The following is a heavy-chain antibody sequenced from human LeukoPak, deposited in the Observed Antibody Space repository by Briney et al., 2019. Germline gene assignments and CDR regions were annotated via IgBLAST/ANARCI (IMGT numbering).Heavy chain of an antibody. J-gene: IGHJ6*02. D-gene: IGHD2-15*01. Sequence: EASVKVSCKVSGYTLTELSMHWVRQAPGKGLEWMGGFDPEDGETIYAQKFQGRVTMTEDTSTDTAYMELSSLRSEDTAVYYCATGESAATPCYYYGMDVWGQGTTVTVSS. CDR2: FDPEDGET. CDR1: GYTLTELS. V-gene: IGHV1-24*01. CDR3: ATGESAATPCYYYGMDV.